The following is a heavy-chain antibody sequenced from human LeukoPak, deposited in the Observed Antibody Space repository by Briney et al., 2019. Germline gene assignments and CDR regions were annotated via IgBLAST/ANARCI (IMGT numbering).Heavy chain of an antibody. Sequence: GRSLRLSCAASGFTFSSYGMHWVRQAPGKGLEWVAVISYDGSNKYYADSVKGRFTISRDNSKNTLYLQMNSLRSDDTAVYYCARARVLRYFDWARPRADAFDIWGQGTMVTVSS. V-gene: IGHV3-30*03. CDR2: ISYDGSNK. J-gene: IGHJ3*02. CDR3: ARARVLRYFDWARPRADAFDI. D-gene: IGHD3-9*01. CDR1: GFTFSSYG.